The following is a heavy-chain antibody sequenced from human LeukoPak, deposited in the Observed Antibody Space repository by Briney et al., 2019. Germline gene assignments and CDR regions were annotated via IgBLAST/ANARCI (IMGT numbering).Heavy chain of an antibody. CDR1: GYTFTSYG. Sequence: ASVKVSCKASGYTFTSYGISWVRQAPGQGLEWMGWISAYNGNTNYAQKLQGRVTMTTDTSTSTAYMELRSLRSDDTAVYYCARVSMDIVAVPAAIGYYGMDVWGKGTTVTVSS. CDR2: ISAYNGNT. V-gene: IGHV1-18*04. D-gene: IGHD2-2*03. CDR3: ARVSMDIVAVPAAIGYYGMDV. J-gene: IGHJ6*04.